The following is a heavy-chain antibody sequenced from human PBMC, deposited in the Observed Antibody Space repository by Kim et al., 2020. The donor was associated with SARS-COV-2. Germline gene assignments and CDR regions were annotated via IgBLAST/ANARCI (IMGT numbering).Heavy chain of an antibody. Sequence: ASVKVSCKSSGYTFTRYAMNWVRQSPGQGLEWMGWINTNTGNPTYAQGFTGRFVFSLDTSVSTTYLQISRLKAEDTAVYYCARTYSIGWYTSLLGSYYYTMDVWGQGTTVAVSS. D-gene: IGHD6-19*01. CDR1: GYTFTRYA. CDR2: INTNTGNP. J-gene: IGHJ6*02. V-gene: IGHV7-4-1*02. CDR3: ARTYSIGWYTSLLGSYYYTMDV.